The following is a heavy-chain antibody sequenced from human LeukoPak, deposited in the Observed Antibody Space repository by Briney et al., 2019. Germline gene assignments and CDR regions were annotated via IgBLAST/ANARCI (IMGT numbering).Heavy chain of an antibody. CDR3: ARELHSGYDSTDFDY. J-gene: IGHJ4*02. D-gene: IGHD5-12*01. CDR1: GFTFSSYW. V-gene: IGHV3-7*01. CDR2: IKQDGSEK. Sequence: GGSLRLSCAASGFTFSSYWMSWVRQAPGKGLEWVAHIKQDGSEKYYVDSVKGRFTISRDNAKNSLYLQMNSLRAEDTAVYYCARELHSGYDSTDFDYWGQGTLVTVSS.